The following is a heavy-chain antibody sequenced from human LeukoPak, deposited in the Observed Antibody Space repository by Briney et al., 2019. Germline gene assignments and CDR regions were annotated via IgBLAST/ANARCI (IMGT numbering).Heavy chain of an antibody. CDR1: GGSFSGYY. CDR3: ARERMSDWSSRNWFDP. CDR2: INHSGST. V-gene: IGHV4-34*01. Sequence: SETLSLTCAVYGGSFSGYYWSWIRQPPGKGLEWLGEINHSGSTNYNPSLKSRVTISVDTSKNQFSLKLSSVTAADTAVYYCARERMSDWSSRNWFDPWGREPWSPSPQ. D-gene: IGHD3-9*01. J-gene: IGHJ5*02.